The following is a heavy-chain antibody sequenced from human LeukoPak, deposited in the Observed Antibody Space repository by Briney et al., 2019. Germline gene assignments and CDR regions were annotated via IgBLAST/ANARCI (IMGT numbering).Heavy chain of an antibody. CDR2: IRRDGDVE. CDR1: GFTFSTYW. V-gene: IGHV3-7*01. J-gene: IGHJ3*02. D-gene: IGHD3-10*01. Sequence: GGSLRLSCVGSGFTFSTYWMTWVRQAPGKGLEWVANIRRDGDVEHYADSVRGRFTVSRDNAKNSMYLQMNSLRAEDTAVYYCARDDSPQDSGRYFDAFDMWGQGTMVTVSA. CDR3: ARDDSPQDSGRYFDAFDM.